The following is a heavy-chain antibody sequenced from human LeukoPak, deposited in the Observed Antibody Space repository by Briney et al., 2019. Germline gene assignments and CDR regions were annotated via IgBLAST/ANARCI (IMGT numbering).Heavy chain of an antibody. D-gene: IGHD1-26*01. CDR2: IKYDGSTK. CDR1: GFTFTNSW. J-gene: IGHJ4*02. Sequence: GGSLRLSCAASGFTFTNSWMAWVRQAPGGGLEWVANIKYDGSTKHYADSLKGRFIISRDNPKNSLYLQMSSLRADDTAVYYCARATDGSLDYWGQGILVTVAS. V-gene: IGHV3-7*01. CDR3: ARATDGSLDY.